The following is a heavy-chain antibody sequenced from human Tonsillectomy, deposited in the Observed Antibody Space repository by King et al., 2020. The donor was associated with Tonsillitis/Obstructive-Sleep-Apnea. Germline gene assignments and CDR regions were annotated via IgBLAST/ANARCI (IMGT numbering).Heavy chain of an antibody. D-gene: IGHD2-2*01. Sequence: VQLQQWGAGLLKPSETLSLTCAVYGGSFSGYYWSWIRQPPGKGLEWVGEINHSGSTNYIPSLKSRVTISVDMSKNQFFLKLSSVTAADTAVYYCATPRYCTTTSCPNWFDPWGQGTLVTVSS. CDR2: INHSGST. CDR3: ATPRYCTTTSCPNWFDP. J-gene: IGHJ5*02. V-gene: IGHV4-34*01. CDR1: GGSFSGYY.